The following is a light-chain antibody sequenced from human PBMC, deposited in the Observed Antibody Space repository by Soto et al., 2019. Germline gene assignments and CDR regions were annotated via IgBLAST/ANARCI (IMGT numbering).Light chain of an antibody. J-gene: IGLJ2*01. CDR3: SSYTSSSTGV. CDR2: DVS. V-gene: IGLV2-14*01. Sequence: QSALTQPASVSGSPGQSITISCTGTSSDVGGYNYVSWYQQHPGKAPKLMIYDVSNRPSGVSNRFSGSKSGNTASLTISGLQAEDEAAYYCSSYTSSSTGVFGGGTKPT. CDR1: SSDVGGYNY.